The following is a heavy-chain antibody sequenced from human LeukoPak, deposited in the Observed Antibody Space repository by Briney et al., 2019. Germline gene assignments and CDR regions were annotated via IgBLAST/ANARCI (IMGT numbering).Heavy chain of an antibody. J-gene: IGHJ4*02. CDR1: GYSISSGYY. CDR2: IYHSGST. Sequence: SETLSLTCAVSGYSISSGYYWGWIRQPPGKGLEWIGSIYHSGSTYYNPSLKSRVTISVDTSKNQFSLKLSSATAADTAVYYCARASLIAAAGLFDYWGQGTLVTVSS. V-gene: IGHV4-38-2*01. D-gene: IGHD6-13*01. CDR3: ARASLIAAAGLFDY.